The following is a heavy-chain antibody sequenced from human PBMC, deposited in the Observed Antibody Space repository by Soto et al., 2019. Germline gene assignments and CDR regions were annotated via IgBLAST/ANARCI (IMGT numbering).Heavy chain of an antibody. D-gene: IGHD6-19*01. V-gene: IGHV3-7*01. CDR2: IKQDGSEK. Sequence: LRLSCAASGFTFSSYWMSWVRQAPGKGLEWVANIKQDGSEKYYVDSVKGRFTISRDNAKNSLYLQMNSLRAEDTAVYYCARGGSGWAPNFDYWGQGTMVTVSS. CDR3: ARGGSGWAPNFDY. CDR1: GFTFSSYW. J-gene: IGHJ4*02.